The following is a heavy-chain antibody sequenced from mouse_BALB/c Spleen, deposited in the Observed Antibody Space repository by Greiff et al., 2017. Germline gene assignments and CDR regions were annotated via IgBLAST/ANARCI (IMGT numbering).Heavy chain of an antibody. CDR2: ISSGGST. CDR1: GFTFSSYA. J-gene: IGHJ1*01. Sequence: DVMLVESGGGLVKPGGSLKLSCAASGFTFSSYAMSWVRQTPEKRLEWVASISSGGSTYYPDSVKGRFTISRDNARNILYLQMSSLRSEDTAMYYCARYGNFLYFDVWGAGTTVTVSS. CDR3: ARYGNFLYFDV. V-gene: IGHV5-6-5*01. D-gene: IGHD2-10*02.